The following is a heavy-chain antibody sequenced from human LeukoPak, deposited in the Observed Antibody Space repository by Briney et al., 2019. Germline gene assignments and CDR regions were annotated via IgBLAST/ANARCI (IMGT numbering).Heavy chain of an antibody. J-gene: IGHJ6*03. CDR2: INPNSGGT. Sequence: GASVKVSCKASGYTFTGYYMHWVRQAPGQGLEWMGWINPNSGGTNYAQKFQGRVTMTRDTSISTAYMELSRLRPDDTAVYYCASDYSNYSFYYYYYMDVWGKGTTVTVSS. CDR1: GYTFTGYY. CDR3: ASDYSNYSFYYYYYMDV. D-gene: IGHD4-11*01. V-gene: IGHV1-2*02.